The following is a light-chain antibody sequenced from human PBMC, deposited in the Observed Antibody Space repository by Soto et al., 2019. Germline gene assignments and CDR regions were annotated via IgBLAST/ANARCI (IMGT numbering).Light chain of an antibody. V-gene: IGLV4-69*01. CDR2: LNSDGSH. CDR1: SGHSNYA. J-gene: IGLJ2*01. CDR3: QTWGSGIVV. Sequence: QSVLTQSPSASASLGASVKLTCTLSSGHSNYAIAWHQQQSEKGPRYLMKLNSDGSHSKGDGIPDRFSGSSSGAERYLTISSIQSEDEADYYCQTWGSGIVVFGGGTNVTVL.